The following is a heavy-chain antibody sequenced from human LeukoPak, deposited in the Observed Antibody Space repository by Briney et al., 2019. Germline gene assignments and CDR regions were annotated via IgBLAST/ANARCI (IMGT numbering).Heavy chain of an antibody. Sequence: ASVKVSCKASGYTFTGYYMHWVRQAPGQGLEWMGRINPNSGGTNYEQKFQGRVTMTRDTSISTAYMELSRLRSDDTAVYYCARDLSPTMIVATARLQHWGQGTLVTVSS. D-gene: IGHD3-22*01. CDR3: ARDLSPTMIVATARLQH. CDR1: GYTFTGYY. CDR2: INPNSGGT. V-gene: IGHV1-2*06. J-gene: IGHJ1*01.